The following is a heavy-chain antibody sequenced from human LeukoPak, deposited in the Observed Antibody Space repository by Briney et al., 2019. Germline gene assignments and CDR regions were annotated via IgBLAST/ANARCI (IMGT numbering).Heavy chain of an antibody. J-gene: IGHJ4*02. CDR2: ISWNSGRI. CDR3: ARDHQWSSDY. CDR1: GFTFNDFA. V-gene: IGHV3-9*01. D-gene: IGHD3-3*01. Sequence: GGSLRLSCAASGFTFNDFAMHWVRLTPGKGLEWVSGISWNSGRIAYADSVKGRFTISRDNAENSLYLQMDGLRAEDTALYYCARDHQWSSDYWGQGALVTVSS.